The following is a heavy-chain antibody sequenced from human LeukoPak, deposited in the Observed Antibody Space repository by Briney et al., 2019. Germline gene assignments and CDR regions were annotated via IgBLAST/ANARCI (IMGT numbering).Heavy chain of an antibody. D-gene: IGHD1-26*01. Sequence: IPSETLSLTCAVSGYSISSGYYWGWIRQPPGKGLEWMGSIYHSGSTYYNPSLKSRVTISVDTSKNQFSLKLSSVTAADTAVYYCARDPRGSSVDWFDPWGQGTLVTVSS. CDR1: GYSISSGYY. J-gene: IGHJ5*02. CDR3: ARDPRGSSVDWFDP. CDR2: IYHSGST. V-gene: IGHV4-38-2*02.